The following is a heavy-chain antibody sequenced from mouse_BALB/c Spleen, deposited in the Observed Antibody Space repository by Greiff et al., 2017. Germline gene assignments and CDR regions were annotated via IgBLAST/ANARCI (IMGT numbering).Heavy chain of an antibody. CDR2: ISSGSSTI. J-gene: IGHJ4*01. V-gene: IGHV5-17*02. CDR1: GFTFSSFG. Sequence: VQLKESGGGLVQPGGSRKLSCAASGFTFSSFGMHWVRQAPEKGLEWVAYISSGSSTIYYADTVKGRFTISRDNPKNTLFLQMTSLRSEDTAMYYCAREVRRYYSMDYWGQGTSVTVSA. D-gene: IGHD2-14*01. CDR3: AREVRRYYSMDY.